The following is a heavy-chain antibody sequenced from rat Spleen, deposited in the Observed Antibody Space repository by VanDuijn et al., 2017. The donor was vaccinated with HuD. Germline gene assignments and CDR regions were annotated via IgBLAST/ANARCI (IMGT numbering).Heavy chain of an antibody. J-gene: IGHJ2*01. CDR1: GFSLISYA. CDR2: IWGDGST. Sequence: QVQLKESGPDLVQPSQTLSLTCTVSGFSLISYAVNWVRQPPGKGLEWMGGIWGDGSTNYNSALKSRLSISRDTSKSQVFLKMNSLQTEDTAMYFCARWGDYWGQGVMVTVSS. CDR3: ARWGDY. V-gene: IGHV2-13*01.